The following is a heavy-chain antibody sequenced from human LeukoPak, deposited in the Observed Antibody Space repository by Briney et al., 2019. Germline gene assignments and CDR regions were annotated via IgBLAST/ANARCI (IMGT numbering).Heavy chain of an antibody. J-gene: IGHJ4*02. CDR3: ARHNAPRRVGFDF. Sequence: SETLSLTCTVSGDSIDSYYWSWIRQPPGEGLEWIGYIYYRGTTSYTPFLKSRDTLSVDTSKNQFSLKFNSVTAANTALYWCARHNAPRRVGFDFWGQGILVTVSS. CDR1: GDSIDSYY. D-gene: IGHD3-10*01. V-gene: IGHV4-59*08. CDR2: IYYRGTT.